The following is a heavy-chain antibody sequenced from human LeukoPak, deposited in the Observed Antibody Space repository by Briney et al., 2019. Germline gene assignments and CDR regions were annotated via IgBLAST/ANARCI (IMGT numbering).Heavy chain of an antibody. D-gene: IGHD3-3*01. V-gene: IGHV1-18*01. Sequence: ASVKVSCKASGYTFTSYGISWVRQAPGQGREWMGWISAYNGNTNYAQKLQGRVTMTTDTSTITAYMELRSLRSDDTAVYYCARDLFTFETPLTISIHYYYYYGMDVWGQGTTVTVSS. CDR3: ARDLFTFETPLTISIHYYYYYGMDV. CDR2: ISAYNGNT. J-gene: IGHJ6*02. CDR1: GYTFTSYG.